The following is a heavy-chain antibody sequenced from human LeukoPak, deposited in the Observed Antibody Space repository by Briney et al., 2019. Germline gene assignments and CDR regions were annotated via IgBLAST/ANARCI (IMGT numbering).Heavy chain of an antibody. D-gene: IGHD2-15*01. CDR1: GFTFSSYG. J-gene: IGHJ4*02. V-gene: IGHV3-30*02. Sequence: GGSLRLSCAASGFTFSSYGMHWVRQAPGKGLEWVAFIRYDGSNKKYSDSVKGRFTVSRDTSKNTLYLQMNSLRAEDTAVYYCAKDPCSGGSCYYNYWGQGTLVTVSS. CDR3: AKDPCSGGSCYYNY. CDR2: IRYDGSNK.